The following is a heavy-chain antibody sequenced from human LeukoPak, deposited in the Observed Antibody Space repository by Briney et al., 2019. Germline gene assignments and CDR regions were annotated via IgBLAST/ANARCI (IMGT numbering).Heavy chain of an antibody. CDR3: ARDLLSAGATLGLGY. J-gene: IGHJ4*02. CDR1: GGTFSSYT. V-gene: IGHV1-69*04. CDR2: IIPILGIA. Sequence: ASVKVCCKASGGTFSSYTISWVRQAPGQGLEWMGRIIPILGIANYAQKFQGRVTITADKSTSTAYMELSSLRSEDTAVYYCARDLLSAGATLGLGYWGQGTLVTVSS. D-gene: IGHD1-26*01.